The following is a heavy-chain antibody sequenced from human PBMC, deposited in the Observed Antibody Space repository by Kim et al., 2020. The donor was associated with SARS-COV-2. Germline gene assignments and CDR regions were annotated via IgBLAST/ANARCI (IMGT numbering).Heavy chain of an antibody. Sequence: PSPHSRVTISLDTSKNQFSLKLGSVTAADTAVYYWARDRGKGSSSWRLDYWGQGTLVTVSS. V-gene: IGHV4-31*02. CDR3: ARDRGKGSSSWRLDY. J-gene: IGHJ4*02. D-gene: IGHD6-13*01.